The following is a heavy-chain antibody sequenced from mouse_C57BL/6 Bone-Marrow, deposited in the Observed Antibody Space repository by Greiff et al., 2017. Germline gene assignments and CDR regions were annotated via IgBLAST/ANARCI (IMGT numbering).Heavy chain of an antibody. CDR2: IYPGSGNT. CDR1: GYTFTDYY. V-gene: IGHV1-76*01. Sequence: VQLQQSGAELVRPGASVKLSCKASGYTFTDYYINWVKQRPGQGLEWIARIYPGSGNTYYNEKFKGKATLTAEKSSSTAYMQLSSLTSEDSAVYFCARRKGMITTDAWFAYWGQGTLATVSA. D-gene: IGHD2-4*01. CDR3: ARRKGMITTDAWFAY. J-gene: IGHJ3*01.